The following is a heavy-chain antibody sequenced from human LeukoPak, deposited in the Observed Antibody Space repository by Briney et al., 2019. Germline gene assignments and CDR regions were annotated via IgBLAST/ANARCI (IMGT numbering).Heavy chain of an antibody. D-gene: IGHD3-16*01. CDR1: GFTVSNTY. Sequence: GGSLRLSCAASGFTVSNTYMTWVRQAPGKGLEWVSLIYSGGSTYYADSVKDRFTISRDNSKNTLYLQMNSLRADDTAVYYCARGDDYGDSWGQGTLVTVSS. V-gene: IGHV3-53*01. CDR3: ARGDDYGDS. J-gene: IGHJ4*02. CDR2: IYSGGST.